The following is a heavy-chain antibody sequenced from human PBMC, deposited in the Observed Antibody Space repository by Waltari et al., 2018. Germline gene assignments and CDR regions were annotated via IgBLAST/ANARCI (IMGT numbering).Heavy chain of an antibody. J-gene: IGHJ4*02. V-gene: IGHV3-48*01. CDR3: ARDLGWLQLPDY. CDR2: ISISSSTI. Sequence: EVHLVESGGGLVQPGGSLRLSCAASGFTFRSLSMNWVRQAPGKGLEWVSYISISSSTIYYADAVKGRFTISRDNAKNSLYLQRNSLRAEDTAVYYCARDLGWLQLPDYWGQGTLVTVSS. D-gene: IGHD5-12*01. CDR1: GFTFRSLS.